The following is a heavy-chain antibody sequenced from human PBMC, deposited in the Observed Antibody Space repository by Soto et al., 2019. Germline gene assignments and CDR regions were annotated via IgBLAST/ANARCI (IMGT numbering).Heavy chain of an antibody. J-gene: IGHJ2*01. CDR1: GFTFSSDS. V-gene: IGHV3-48*04. Sequence: GGPLRLACAASGFTFSSDSKNWVCQAPGKGLEWVSYISSSSSTIYYADSVKCRFTISKDNSKNALYLQMDSLRVEDTAVYYCARCPVVDTWFFDLWGRGTLVTVSS. CDR2: ISSSSSTI. D-gene: IGHD2-15*01. CDR3: ARCPVVDTWFFDL.